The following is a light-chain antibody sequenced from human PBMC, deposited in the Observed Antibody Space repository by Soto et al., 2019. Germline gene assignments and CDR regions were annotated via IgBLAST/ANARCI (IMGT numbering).Light chain of an antibody. CDR1: SSDVGGYNY. V-gene: IGLV2-14*01. CDR2: DVS. CDR3: SSYTSSSTLLYV. Sequence: QSALTQPASVSGSPGQSITISCTGTSSDVGGYNYVSWYQQHPGKAPKLMICDVSNRPSGVSNRFSGSESGNTASLTISGLQAEDEADYCCSSYTSSSTLLYVFGTGTKLTVL. J-gene: IGLJ1*01.